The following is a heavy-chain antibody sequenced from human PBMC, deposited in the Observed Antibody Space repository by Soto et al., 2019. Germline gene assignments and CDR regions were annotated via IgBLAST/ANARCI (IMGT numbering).Heavy chain of an antibody. J-gene: IGHJ6*02. CDR3: ARELLTGYYYGMDV. V-gene: IGHV1-2*02. CDR2: INPNSGGT. D-gene: IGHD3-9*01. CDR1: GYTFTGYY. Sequence: ASVKVSYKASGYTFTGYYMHWVRQAPGQGLEWMGWINPNSGGTNYAQKFQGRVTMTRDTSISTAYMELSRLRSDDTAVYYCARELLTGYYYGMDVRGQGTTVIVSS.